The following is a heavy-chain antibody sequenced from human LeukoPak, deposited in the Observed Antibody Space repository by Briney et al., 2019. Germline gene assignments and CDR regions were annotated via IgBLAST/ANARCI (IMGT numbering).Heavy chain of an antibody. CDR1: GFTFHNHG. D-gene: IGHD3-16*01. J-gene: IGHJ6*03. CDR2: LSWSGGET. CDR3: ARRAYPYHYYMDV. Sequence: GGSLRLSCAASGFTFHNHGMSWVRQAPGKGLEWVSSLSWSGGETRYADSVKGRFTIYRDNAKNSLYLQVNSLRAEDTALYYCARRAYPYHYYMDVWGKGATVTVSS. V-gene: IGHV3-20*04.